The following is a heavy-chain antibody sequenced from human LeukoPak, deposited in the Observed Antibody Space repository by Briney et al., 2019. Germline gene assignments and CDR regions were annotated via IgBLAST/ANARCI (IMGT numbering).Heavy chain of an antibody. D-gene: IGHD4-17*01. Sequence: GGTLRLFCAASVFTLSSYGSLWVRQAPAKGLVGVSFIRYDGSNKYYADYVKGRFTISRDNSKNTLYLQMNRLRAEDTAVYYCAKDTATVTGHAFDIWGQGTMVTVSS. V-gene: IGHV3-30*02. CDR2: IRYDGSNK. CDR1: VFTLSSYG. CDR3: AKDTATVTGHAFDI. J-gene: IGHJ3*02.